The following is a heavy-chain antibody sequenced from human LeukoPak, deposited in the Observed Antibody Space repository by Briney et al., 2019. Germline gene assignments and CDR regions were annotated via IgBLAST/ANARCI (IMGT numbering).Heavy chain of an antibody. D-gene: IGHD3-10*01. CDR2: ISVNNADT. V-gene: IGHV1-18*01. CDR1: GYTFTNYG. J-gene: IGHJ4*02. CDR3: ARVRWFGELFSDY. Sequence: ASVRVSCKASGYTFTNYGISWVRQAPGQGLQWMGWISVNNADTNYAQNFQGRVTLTTDTSTGTAYMELRSLRSDDTAVYYCARVRWFGELFSDYWGQGTLVTVSS.